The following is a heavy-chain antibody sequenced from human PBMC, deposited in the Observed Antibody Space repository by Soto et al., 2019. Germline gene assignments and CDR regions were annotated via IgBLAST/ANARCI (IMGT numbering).Heavy chain of an antibody. D-gene: IGHD3-9*01. CDR1: GFTFSSYA. CDR3: AKIISAFPWGVILTGFDY. V-gene: IGHV3-23*01. Sequence: GGSLRLSCAASGFTFSSYAMSWVRQAPGKGLEWVSAISGSGGSTYYADSVKGRFTISRDNSTNTLYLQMNSLRAEDTAVYYCAKIISAFPWGVILTGFDYWGQGTLVTVSS. CDR2: ISGSGGST. J-gene: IGHJ4*02.